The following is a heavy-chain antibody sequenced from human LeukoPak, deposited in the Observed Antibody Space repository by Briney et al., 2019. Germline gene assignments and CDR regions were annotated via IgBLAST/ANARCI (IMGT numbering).Heavy chain of an antibody. D-gene: IGHD1-26*01. V-gene: IGHV3-30*02. CDR3: SDLQEWVLLDAFNT. J-gene: IGHJ3*02. CDR2: IRYDGSNK. CDR1: GFTFSSYG. Sequence: GRSLRLSYAASGFTFSSYGMHGVRQAPAKGLEWVAVIRYDGSNKYYADSVEGRFTISRGNSKNTLYGQMKPERAEDRAVYQCSDLQEWVLLDAFNTSGQGTTVTVSS.